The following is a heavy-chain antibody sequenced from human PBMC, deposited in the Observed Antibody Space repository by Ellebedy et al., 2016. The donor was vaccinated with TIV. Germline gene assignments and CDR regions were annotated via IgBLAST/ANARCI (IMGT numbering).Heavy chain of an antibody. J-gene: IGHJ4*02. CDR1: GFTFSSYA. CDR3: AKTPKLGELPEY. V-gene: IGHV3-23*01. CDR2: ISGSGGST. D-gene: IGHD1-26*01. Sequence: GGSLRLXXAASGFTFSSYAMSWVRQAPGKGLEWVSAISGSGGSTYYADSVKGRFTISRDNSKNTLYLQMNSLRAEDTAVYYCAKTPKLGELPEYWGQGTLVTVSS.